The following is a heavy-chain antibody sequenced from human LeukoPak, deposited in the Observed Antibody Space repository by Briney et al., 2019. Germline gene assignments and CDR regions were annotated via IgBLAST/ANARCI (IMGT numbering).Heavy chain of an antibody. CDR1: GGSFNGYC. J-gene: IGHJ4*02. CDR2: INHSGST. V-gene: IGHV4-34*01. CDR3: ARRNCSSAICYHGATFEYSSSIPFDY. Sequence: SETLSLTCAVYGGSFNGYCWSWIRQPPGKGLEWIGEINHSGSTNYNPSLKSRVTISVDTSKNQFSLKLSSVTAAGRAVYYCARRNCSSAICYHGATFEYSSSIPFDYWGQGTLVTVSS. D-gene: IGHD2-2*01.